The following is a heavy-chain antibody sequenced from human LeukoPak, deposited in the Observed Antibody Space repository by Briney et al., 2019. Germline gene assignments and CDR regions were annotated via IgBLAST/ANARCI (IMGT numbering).Heavy chain of an antibody. Sequence: PSETLSLTCTVSGGSISSYYWSWIRQPPGKGLEWIGYIYYSGSTNYNPSLKSRVTISVDTSKNQFSLKLSSVTAADTAVYYCARDRITMIVVVTTPSDVDAFDIWGQGTMVTVSS. J-gene: IGHJ3*02. V-gene: IGHV4-59*12. CDR3: ARDRITMIVVVTTPSDVDAFDI. CDR1: GGSISSYY. CDR2: IYYSGST. D-gene: IGHD3-22*01.